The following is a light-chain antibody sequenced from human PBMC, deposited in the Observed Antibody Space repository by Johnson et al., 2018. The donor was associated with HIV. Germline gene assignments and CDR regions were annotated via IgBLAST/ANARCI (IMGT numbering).Light chain of an antibody. CDR2: RNN. Sequence: QSVLTQPPSVSAAPGQKVTISCSGSSSNIESNTVNWYRQLPGTAPKLLIYRNNQRPSGVPDRFSGSKSGTSATLGITGLQTGDEADYYCGTWDSSLSVGGNGFGTGTKVTVL. J-gene: IGLJ1*01. CDR1: SSNIESNT. CDR3: GTWDSSLSVGGNG. V-gene: IGLV1-51*02.